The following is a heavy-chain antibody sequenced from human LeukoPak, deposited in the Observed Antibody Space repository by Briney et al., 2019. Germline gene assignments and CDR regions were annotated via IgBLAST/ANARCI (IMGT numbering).Heavy chain of an antibody. D-gene: IGHD6-25*01. CDR2: INKDGIAK. CDR3: ARGEAGVFGC. Sequence: GGSRRLSCAASGFTFSSYWMSWVRQSPGKGLEWLAHINKDGIAKLYVGSVRGRFTISRDNAKNSVYLQMNSLRAEDTAMYYCARGEAGVFGCWGQGTLVTVSS. J-gene: IGHJ4*02. CDR1: GFTFSSYW. V-gene: IGHV3-7*05.